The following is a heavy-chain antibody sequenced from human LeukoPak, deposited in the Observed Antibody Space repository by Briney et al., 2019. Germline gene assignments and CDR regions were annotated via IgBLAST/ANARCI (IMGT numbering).Heavy chain of an antibody. D-gene: IGHD3-10*01. CDR1: GGSFSGYY. Sequence: SETLSLTCAVYGGSFSGYYWSWIRQPPGKGLEWIGEINHSGSTNYNPSLKSRVTISVDTSKNQFSLKLSSVTAADTAVYYCARGRVLLWFPGFGPWGQGTLVTVSS. CDR3: ARGRVLLWFPGFGP. CDR2: INHSGST. J-gene: IGHJ5*02. V-gene: IGHV4-34*01.